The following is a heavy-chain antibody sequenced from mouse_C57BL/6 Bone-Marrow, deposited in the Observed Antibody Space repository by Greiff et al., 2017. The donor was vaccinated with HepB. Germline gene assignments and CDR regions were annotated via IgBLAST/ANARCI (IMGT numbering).Heavy chain of an antibody. CDR3: ARVAITTVVGDY. J-gene: IGHJ2*01. D-gene: IGHD1-1*01. Sequence: QVHVKQSGAELARPGASVKLSCKASGYTFTSYGISWVKQRTGQGLEWIGEIYPRSGNTYYNEKFKGKATLTADKSSSTAYMELRSLTSEDSAVYFCARVAITTVVGDYWGQGTTLTVSS. V-gene: IGHV1-81*01. CDR2: IYPRSGNT. CDR1: GYTFTSYG.